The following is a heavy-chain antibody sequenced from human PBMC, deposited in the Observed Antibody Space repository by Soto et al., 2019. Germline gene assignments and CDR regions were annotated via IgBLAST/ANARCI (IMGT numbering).Heavy chain of an antibody. CDR3: ARSSGGVFGIIIEGSNWLAP. CDR1: GGTFNNYV. J-gene: IGHJ5*02. D-gene: IGHD3-16*02. CDR2: LIPIFGTA. V-gene: IGHV1-69*06. Sequence: ASVKVSCKASGGTFNNYVINWVRQAPGQGLEWMGGLIPIFGTASYAQKFQGRVTITADKSTTTAYMELNSLRSEDTAVYYCARSSGGVFGIIIEGSNWLAPWGQGSLVTVSS.